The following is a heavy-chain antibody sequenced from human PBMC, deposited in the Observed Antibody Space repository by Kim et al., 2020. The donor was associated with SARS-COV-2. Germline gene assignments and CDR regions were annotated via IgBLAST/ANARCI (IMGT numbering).Heavy chain of an antibody. D-gene: IGHD2-15*01. CDR2: IGVSGGST. J-gene: IGHJ4*02. CDR3: AKRGPRAVDRGYDY. V-gene: IGHV3-23*01. Sequence: GGSLRLSCAASGFTFSDYDMHWVRQAPGKGLEWVSAIGVSGGSTYYGDSVKGRFTISRDNPKNTLYLQMNSLRAEDTAVYYCAKRGPRAVDRGYDYWGQGALGSASS. CDR1: GFTFSDYD.